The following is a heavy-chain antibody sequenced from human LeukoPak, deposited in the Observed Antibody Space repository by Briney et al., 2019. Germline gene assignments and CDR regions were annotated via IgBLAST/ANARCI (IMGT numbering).Heavy chain of an antibody. Sequence: SETLSLTCTVSGGSVSSGSYYWSWIRQPPGQGLEWIGYISYIGRTNYNPSLKSRVTVSADTSTNQFSLKLSSVTAADTAVYYCAREEQWLVAFYMDVWGKGTTVTVSS. CDR2: ISYIGRT. CDR3: AREEQWLVAFYMDV. V-gene: IGHV4-61*01. J-gene: IGHJ6*03. CDR1: GGSVSSGSYY. D-gene: IGHD6-19*01.